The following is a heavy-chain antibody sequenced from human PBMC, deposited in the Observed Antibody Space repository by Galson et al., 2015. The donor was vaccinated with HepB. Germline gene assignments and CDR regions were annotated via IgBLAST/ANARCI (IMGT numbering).Heavy chain of an antibody. CDR2: IDANAAGT. CDR1: GFTFGTYA. J-gene: IGHJ4*02. V-gene: IGHV3-23*01. Sequence: SLRLSCAASGFTFGTYAMSWVRQAPGKGLEWVAAIDANAAGTYYADSVQGRFTISRDNFENTLYLQMHSLRGEDTAIYYCAKGPRILSYYFDSWGQGTLVTVSS. CDR3: AKGPRILSYYFDS.